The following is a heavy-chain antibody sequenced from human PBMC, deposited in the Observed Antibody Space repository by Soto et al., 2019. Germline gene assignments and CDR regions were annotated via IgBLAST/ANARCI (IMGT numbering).Heavy chain of an antibody. CDR3: ARDRYYDSSGYYPYYYYGMDV. CDR1: GFTFSSYG. D-gene: IGHD3-22*01. V-gene: IGHV3-33*01. J-gene: IGHJ6*02. Sequence: LRLSCAASGFTFSSYGMHWVRQAPGKGLEWVAVIWYDGSNKYYADSVKGRFTISRDNSKNTLYLQMNSLRAEDTAVYYCARDRYYDSSGYYPYYYYGMDVWGQGTTVTVSS. CDR2: IWYDGSNK.